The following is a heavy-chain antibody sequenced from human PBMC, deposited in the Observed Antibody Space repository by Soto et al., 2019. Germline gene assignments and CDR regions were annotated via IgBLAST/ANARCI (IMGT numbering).Heavy chain of an antibody. J-gene: IGHJ4*02. CDR3: ARDMTTVTTGGVGAGY. D-gene: IGHD4-17*01. Sequence: QVQLVQSGAEVKKPGSSVKVSCKASGGTFSSYAISWVRQAPGQGLEWMGGIIPIFGTANYAQKFQGRVTITAEKSTSTAYMELSSLRSEDTAVYYCARDMTTVTTGGVGAGYWGQGTLVTVSS. CDR1: GGTFSSYA. V-gene: IGHV1-69*06. CDR2: IIPIFGTA.